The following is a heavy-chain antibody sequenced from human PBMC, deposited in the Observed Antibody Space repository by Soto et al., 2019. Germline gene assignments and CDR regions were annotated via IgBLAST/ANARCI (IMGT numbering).Heavy chain of an antibody. CDR3: AREVNDYVWGSYRFTDY. V-gene: IGHV4-30-4*08. Sequence: SETLSLTCTVSGGSISSSSYYWGWIRQPPGKGLEWIGYIYYSGSTYYNPSLKSRVTISVDTSKNQFSLKLSSVTAADTAVYYCAREVNDYVWGSYRFTDYWGQGTLVTVSS. CDR2: IYYSGST. J-gene: IGHJ4*02. D-gene: IGHD3-16*02. CDR1: GGSISSSSYY.